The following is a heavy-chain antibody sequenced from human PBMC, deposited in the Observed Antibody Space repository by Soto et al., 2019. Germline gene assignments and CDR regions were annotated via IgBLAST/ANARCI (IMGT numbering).Heavy chain of an antibody. CDR1: GFTFSDHY. CDR3: ARFSGSYTRGLDY. CDR2: SRNKANSYST. J-gene: IGHJ4*02. V-gene: IGHV3-72*01. D-gene: IGHD1-26*01. Sequence: EVQLVESGGGLVQPGGSLRLSCAASGFTFSDHYMDWVGQAPGKGLDWVGRSRNKANSYSTEYAASVKARFTISRDESKNSLYLQMNSLKTADTAVYYCARFSGSYTRGLDYWGQGTLVTVSS.